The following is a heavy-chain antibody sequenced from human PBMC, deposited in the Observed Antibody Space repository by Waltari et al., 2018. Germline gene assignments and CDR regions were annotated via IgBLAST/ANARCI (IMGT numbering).Heavy chain of an antibody. CDR1: GFSLTAYW. V-gene: IGHV3-7*01. CDR2: IKHDGSET. CDR3: ARYEGHCIGDFCYFPDAFDT. J-gene: IGHJ3*02. Sequence: EELLVESGGDLVHPGGSLRLPCAVSGFSLTAYWMSWVRQAPGKGLEWVANIKHDGSETNYVDSVKGRFTISRDNAKKSVYLQMNSLRADDTAIYFCARYEGHCIGDFCYFPDAFDTWGQGTMVTVSS. D-gene: IGHD2-8*02.